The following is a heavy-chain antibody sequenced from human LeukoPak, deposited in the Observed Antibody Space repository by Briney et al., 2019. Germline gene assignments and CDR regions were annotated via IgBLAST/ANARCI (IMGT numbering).Heavy chain of an antibody. V-gene: IGHV7-4-1*02. Sequence: ASVKVSCKASGYTFTSYAMNWVRQAPGQGLEWMGWINTNTGNPTYAQGFTGRFVFSLDTSVSTAYLQISSLKAEDTAVYYCAGEGKLSGSYEFDYWGQGTLVTVSS. CDR1: GYTFTSYA. CDR3: AGEGKLSGSYEFDY. J-gene: IGHJ4*02. D-gene: IGHD1-26*01. CDR2: INTNTGNP.